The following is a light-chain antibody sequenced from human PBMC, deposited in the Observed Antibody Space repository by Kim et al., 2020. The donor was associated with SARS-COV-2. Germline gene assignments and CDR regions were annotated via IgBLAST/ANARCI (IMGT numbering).Light chain of an antibody. CDR2: DVS. CDR1: SSDVGGYNF. Sequence: QSFTSSCTGTSSDVGGYNFVSWYQQHPGKAPKLMIYDVSNRPSGVSNRFSGSKSGNTASLTISGLQAEDEADYYCSSYTSSSTSCVFGTGTKVTVL. V-gene: IGLV2-14*03. J-gene: IGLJ1*01. CDR3: SSYTSSSTSCV.